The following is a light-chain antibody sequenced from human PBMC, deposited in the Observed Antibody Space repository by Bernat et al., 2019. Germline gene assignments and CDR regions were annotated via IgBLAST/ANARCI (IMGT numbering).Light chain of an antibody. CDR2: GAS. J-gene: IGKJ1*01. Sequence: EIMMTQSLATLSASPGERATLSCRASQSVGSELAWYQQAAGQAPRLLIYGASTRATGIPDRFSGSGSGTEFTLTITSLQSEDFAIYYCQHSYSWPWTFGQGTKVEIK. V-gene: IGKV3-15*01. CDR1: QSVGSE. CDR3: QHSYSWPWT.